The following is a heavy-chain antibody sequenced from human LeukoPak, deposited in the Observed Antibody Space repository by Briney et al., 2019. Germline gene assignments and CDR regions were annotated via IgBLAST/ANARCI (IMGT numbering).Heavy chain of an antibody. CDR3: ARGTAMVTFNY. CDR1: GGSISSYY. D-gene: IGHD5-18*01. J-gene: IGHJ4*02. Sequence: PSETLSLTCTVSGGSISSYYWSWIRPPPGKGLEWIGYIYYSGSTNYSPSLTSRVTISIDRSKNQFSLKLSSVTAADTAVYYCARGTAMVTFNYWGQGTLVTVSS. V-gene: IGHV4-59*01. CDR2: IYYSGST.